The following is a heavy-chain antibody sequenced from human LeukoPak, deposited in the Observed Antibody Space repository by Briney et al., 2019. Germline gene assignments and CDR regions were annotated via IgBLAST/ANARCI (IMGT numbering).Heavy chain of an antibody. D-gene: IGHD6-13*01. CDR3: ARAPYSSTWYYFDY. CDR2: ISSSGSLI. CDR1: GFTFSDYY. J-gene: IGHJ4*02. Sequence: GGSLRLSCAASGFTFSDYYMSWIRQAPGNGLEWVSYISSSGSLISYADSVKGRFTISRDNTNNSLFLQMASLRAEDTAVYYCARAPYSSTWYYFDYWGQGTMVTVSS. V-gene: IGHV3-11*01.